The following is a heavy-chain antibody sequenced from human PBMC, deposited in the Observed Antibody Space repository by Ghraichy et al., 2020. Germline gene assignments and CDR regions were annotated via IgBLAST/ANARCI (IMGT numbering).Heavy chain of an antibody. J-gene: IGHJ6*03. CDR3: AREGGRGSSASDDMDV. V-gene: IGHV3-21*01. Sequence: GGSLRLSCAASGFTFSSYTINWVRQAPGKGLEWVSSISSNSAYIYYADSVRDRFTISRENAENSLYLQMNSLRAAGTAVYYWAREGGRGSSASDDMDVWGKGTTVTVSS. CDR1: GFTFSSYT. CDR2: ISSNSAYI. D-gene: IGHD6-6*01.